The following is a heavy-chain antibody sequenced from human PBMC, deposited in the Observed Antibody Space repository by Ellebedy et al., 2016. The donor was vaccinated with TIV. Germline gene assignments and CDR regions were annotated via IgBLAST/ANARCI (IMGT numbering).Heavy chain of an antibody. CDR1: GGSLSGYY. D-gene: IGHD2-2*01. V-gene: IGHV4-34*01. Sequence: SETLSLXXAVYGGSLSGYYWSWVRQPPGKGLEWIGEINHSGSTNHNPSLKSRVTISVDTSKNQFSLKLRSVTAADTAVYFCARRPYCSTTTCYGLDCWGQGTLVTVSS. CDR2: INHSGST. J-gene: IGHJ4*02. CDR3: ARRPYCSTTTCYGLDC.